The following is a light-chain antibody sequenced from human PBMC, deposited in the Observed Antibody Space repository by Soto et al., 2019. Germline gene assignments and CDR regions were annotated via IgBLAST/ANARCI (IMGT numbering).Light chain of an antibody. CDR2: KAS. Sequence: DIQMTQSPSTLSASVGDRVTITCRASQSIGSYLAWYQQKPGKAPKVLIYKASSLESGVPSRFSGSGSGTEFTLTISSLQPEDFATYYCQQYYSNPWTFGQGTKVEIK. CDR1: QSIGSY. V-gene: IGKV1-5*01. J-gene: IGKJ1*01. CDR3: QQYYSNPWT.